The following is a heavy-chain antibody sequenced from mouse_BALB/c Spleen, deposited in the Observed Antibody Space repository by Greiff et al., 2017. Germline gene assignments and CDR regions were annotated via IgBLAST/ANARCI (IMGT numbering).Heavy chain of an antibody. CDR2: ISSGGGST. CDR1: GFTFSSFG. V-gene: IGHV5-12-1*01. D-gene: IGHD1-1*01. J-gene: IGHJ3*01. Sequence: EVQVVESGGGLVQPGGSRKLSCAASGFTFSSFGMHWVRQAPEKGLEWVAYISSGGGSTYYPDTVKGRFTISRDNAKNTLYLQMSSLKSEDTAMYYCARHDYYGSSYAWFAYWGQGTLVTVSA. CDR3: ARHDYYGSSYAWFAY.